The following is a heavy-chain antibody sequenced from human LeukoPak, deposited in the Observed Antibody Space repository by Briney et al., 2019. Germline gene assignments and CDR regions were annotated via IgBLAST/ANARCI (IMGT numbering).Heavy chain of an antibody. CDR1: GFSLSSSAVG. CDR3: AHRDVGDDTFDY. D-gene: IGHD2-21*02. CDR2: IYWDDDK. Sequence: SGPTLVNPTPTLTLTCTFSGFSLSSSAVGVGWIRQPPVKALEWLALIYWDDDKRYSPSLKSRLTITKDTSKYQVVLTMPNMDPVDTATYYCAHRDVGDDTFDYWGQGTLVTVSS. V-gene: IGHV2-5*02. J-gene: IGHJ4*02.